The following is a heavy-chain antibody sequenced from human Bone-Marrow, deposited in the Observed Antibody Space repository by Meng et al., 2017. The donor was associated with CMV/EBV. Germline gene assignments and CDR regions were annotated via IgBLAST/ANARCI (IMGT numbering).Heavy chain of an antibody. V-gene: IGHV3-21*01. CDR1: GFTFSSYS. CDR3: ARDLVSTVPGAFDI. Sequence: GESLKISCAASGFTFSSYSMNWVRQAPGKGLEWVSSISSSSSYIYYADSVKGRFTISRDNAKNSLYLQMNSLRAEDTAVYYCARDLVSTVPGAFDIWGQGTMFTVSS. CDR2: ISSSSSYI. J-gene: IGHJ3*02. D-gene: IGHD5/OR15-5a*01.